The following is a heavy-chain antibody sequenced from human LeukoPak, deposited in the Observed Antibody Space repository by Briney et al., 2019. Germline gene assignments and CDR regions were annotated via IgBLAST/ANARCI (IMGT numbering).Heavy chain of an antibody. CDR1: GFTVSSNY. J-gene: IGHJ6*02. CDR2: IYSGGST. V-gene: IGHV3-66*01. D-gene: IGHD6-13*01. CDR3: ARMGYSSSWSFYYGTDV. Sequence: GGSLRLSCAASGFTVSSNYMSWVRQAPGKGLEWVSVIYSGGSTYYADSVKGRFTISRDNSKNTLYLQMNSLRAEDTAVYYCARMGYSSSWSFYYGTDVWGQGTTVTVSS.